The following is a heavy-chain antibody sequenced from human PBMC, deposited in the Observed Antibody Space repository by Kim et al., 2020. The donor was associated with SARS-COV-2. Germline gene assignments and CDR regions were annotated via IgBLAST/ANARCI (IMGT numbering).Heavy chain of an antibody. V-gene: IGHV3-23*01. CDR1: GFTFGIYA. J-gene: IGHJ4*02. CDR3: DASDY. CDR2: IGDRAGNT. Sequence: GGSLRLSCAASGFTFGIYAISWARQAPGKGLEWVSTIGDRAGNTHYADSVKGRFIISRDNSRNTLYLQMNSLRAEDTAVYYCDASDYWGQGTLVTVSS.